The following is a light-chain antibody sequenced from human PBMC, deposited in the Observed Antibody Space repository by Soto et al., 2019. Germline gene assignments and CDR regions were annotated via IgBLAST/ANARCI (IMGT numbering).Light chain of an antibody. CDR2: AAS. CDR1: QGISSY. V-gene: IGKV1-8*01. Sequence: AIRMTQSSSSFSASTGDRVTITCRASQGISSYLAWYQQKPGKAPKLLIYAASTLQSGVPSRFSGSGSGTDFTLTISCLQSEDFATYYCQQYYSYPLTFGGGTKVDIK. CDR3: QQYYSYPLT. J-gene: IGKJ4*01.